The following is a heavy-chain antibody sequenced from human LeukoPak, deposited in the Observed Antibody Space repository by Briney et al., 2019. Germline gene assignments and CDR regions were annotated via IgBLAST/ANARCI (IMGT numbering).Heavy chain of an antibody. CDR3: ASGPPFLKYFEY. V-gene: IGHV3-23*01. CDR2: ISVGAEYI. D-gene: IGHD3-3*01. Sequence: GGSLRLSCAASGFTFSTYVMNGLRQARGGGGEWVSTISVGAEYIFYADSVKGRFTISRDDSNTALYLQMHSPRAEDTALYYCASGPPFLKYFEYWGQGTLVTVSS. CDR1: GFTFSTYV. J-gene: IGHJ4*02.